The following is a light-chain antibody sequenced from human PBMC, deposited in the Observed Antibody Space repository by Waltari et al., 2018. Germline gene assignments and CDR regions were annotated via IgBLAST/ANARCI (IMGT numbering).Light chain of an antibody. J-gene: IGKJ2*01. V-gene: IGKV3-20*01. CDR3: QQYVNSPQYT. CDR1: QSVISSH. CDR2: GAS. Sequence: EIVLTQYPGTLSLSPGERATLSCRASQSVISSHLVWYQQKSGQAPRLLINGASSRATGVPDRFSVTGAGKDFTLTISRLEPEDFAVYYCQQYVNSPQYTFGQGTKLEIK.